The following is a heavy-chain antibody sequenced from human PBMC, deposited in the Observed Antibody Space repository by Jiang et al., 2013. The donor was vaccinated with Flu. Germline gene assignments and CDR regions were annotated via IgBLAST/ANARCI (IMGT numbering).Heavy chain of an antibody. Sequence: KPTQTLTLTCTFSGFSFSGSGVGVGWIRQPPGKALEWLALIYWDDDKRYSPSLQSRLTITKDTSKNQVVLTMTNMDPVDTATYYCAHGRCTGGSCPFGYWGQGTLVTVSS. CDR3: AHGRCTGGSCPFGY. J-gene: IGHJ4*02. CDR2: IYWDDDK. D-gene: IGHD2-15*01. V-gene: IGHV2-5*02. CDR1: GFSFSGSGVG.